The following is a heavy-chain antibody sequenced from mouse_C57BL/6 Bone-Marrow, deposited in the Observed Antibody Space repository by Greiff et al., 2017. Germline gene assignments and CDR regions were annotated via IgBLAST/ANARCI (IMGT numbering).Heavy chain of an antibody. CDR3: ARGEGYSYYFDY. J-gene: IGHJ2*01. CDR1: GFTFSSYA. D-gene: IGHD2-3*01. CDR2: ISDGGSYT. Sequence: EVKLVESGGGLVKPGGSLKLSCAASGFTFSSYAMSWVRQTPEKRLEWVATISDGGSYTYYPDNVKGRFTISRDNAKNNLYLQMSHLKSEDTAMYYCARGEGYSYYFDYWGQGTTLTVSS. V-gene: IGHV5-4*03.